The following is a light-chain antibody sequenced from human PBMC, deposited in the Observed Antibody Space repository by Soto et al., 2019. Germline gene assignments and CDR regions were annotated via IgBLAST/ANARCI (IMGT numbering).Light chain of an antibody. CDR2: DVS. Sequence: QSALTQPRSVSGSPGQSVTISCTGTSSDVGGYNYVSWYQQHPGKAPKLMIYDVSKRPSGVTDRFSGSKSGNTASLTISGLQAEDEADYYCCSYADSYTLVFGGGTKITVL. J-gene: IGLJ2*01. V-gene: IGLV2-11*01. CDR1: SSDVGGYNY. CDR3: CSYADSYTLV.